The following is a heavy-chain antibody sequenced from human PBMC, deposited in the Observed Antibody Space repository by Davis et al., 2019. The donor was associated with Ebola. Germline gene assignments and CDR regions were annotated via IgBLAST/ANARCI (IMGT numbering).Heavy chain of an antibody. CDR2: ISYDGSNK. Sequence: GESLKISCAASGFTFSSYAMHWVRQAPGKGLEWVAVISYDGSNKYYADSVKGRFTISRDNSKNTLYLQMNSLRAEDTAVYYCARERVRMGDSSGYSYWGQGTLVTVSS. D-gene: IGHD3-22*01. CDR3: ARERVRMGDSSGYSY. V-gene: IGHV3-30-3*01. J-gene: IGHJ4*02. CDR1: GFTFSSYA.